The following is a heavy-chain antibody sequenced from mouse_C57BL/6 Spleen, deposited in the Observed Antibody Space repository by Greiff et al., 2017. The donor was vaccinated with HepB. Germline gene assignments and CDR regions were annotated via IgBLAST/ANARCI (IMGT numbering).Heavy chain of an antibody. CDR1: GYTFTSYW. J-gene: IGHJ2*01. CDR2: IYPGSGST. V-gene: IGHV1-55*01. CDR3: AREGSGPYYFDY. D-gene: IGHD3-2*02. Sequence: VQLQQPGAELVKPGASVKMSCKASGYTFTSYWITWVKQRPGQGLEWIGDIYPGSGSTNYNEKFKSKATLTVDTSSSTAYMQLSSLTSEDSAVYYCAREGSGPYYFDYWGQGTTLTVSS.